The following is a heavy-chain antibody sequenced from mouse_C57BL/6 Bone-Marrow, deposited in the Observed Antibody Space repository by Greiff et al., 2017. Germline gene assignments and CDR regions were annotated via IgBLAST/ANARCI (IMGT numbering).Heavy chain of an antibody. V-gene: IGHV1-50*01. D-gene: IGHD3-1*01. J-gene: IGHJ1*03. CDR2: IDPSDSYT. Sequence: QVQLQQPGAELVKPGASVKLSCKASGYTFTSYWMQWVKQRPGQGLEWIGEIDPSDSYTNYNKKFKGKATLTVDTSSSTAYMQLSSLTSEDSAVYSWDKCEGTSGWDCDVWGRGTTVTVTA. CDR3: DKCEGTSGWDCDV. CDR1: GYTFTSYW.